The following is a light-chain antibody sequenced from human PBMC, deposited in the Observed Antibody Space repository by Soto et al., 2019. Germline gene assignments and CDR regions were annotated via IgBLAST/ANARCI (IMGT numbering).Light chain of an antibody. V-gene: IGKV3-20*01. J-gene: IGKJ5*01. CDR1: QSVSSY. CDR2: GAS. CDR3: QQYGSSPIT. Sequence: ALTQSPATLSLSPGERATLSWKASQSVSSYLAWYQQKPGQAPRLLSYGASSRATGIPNRFSGSGSGTDFTLTISRLEPEDFAVYYCQQYGSSPITVGQGTRLEIK.